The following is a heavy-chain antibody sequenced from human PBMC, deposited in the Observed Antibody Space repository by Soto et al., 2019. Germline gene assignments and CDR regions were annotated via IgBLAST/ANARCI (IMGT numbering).Heavy chain of an antibody. J-gene: IGHJ4*02. Sequence: PGGSLRLSCAASGFTFSSYGMHWVRQAPGKGLEWVAVISYDGSNKYYADSVKGRFTISRDNSKNTLYLQMNSLRAKDTAVYYCAITLSAALDYWGQGTLVTAPQ. CDR3: AITLSAALDY. CDR1: GFTFSSYG. CDR2: ISYDGSNK. V-gene: IGHV3-30*03.